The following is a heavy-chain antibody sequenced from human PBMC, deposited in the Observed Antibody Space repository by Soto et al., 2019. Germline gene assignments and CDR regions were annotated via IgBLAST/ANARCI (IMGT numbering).Heavy chain of an antibody. D-gene: IGHD3-3*01. CDR3: ARGTRFYHPYSDYGMDV. J-gene: IGHJ6*02. CDR2: INALFSTS. V-gene: IGHV1-69*01. Sequence: QVQLVQSGAEVKKPGSSVKVSCKASGGTFRRYGISWVRQAPGQGLEGMGGINALFSTSNNAQRFQGRVTFTVDESTSTAHMDLSSLRSEDTAVYYCARGTRFYHPYSDYGMDVWGQGTTVTVSS. CDR1: GGTFRRYG.